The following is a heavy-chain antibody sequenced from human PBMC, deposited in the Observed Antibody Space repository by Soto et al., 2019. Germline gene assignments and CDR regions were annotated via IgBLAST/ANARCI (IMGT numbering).Heavy chain of an antibody. Sequence: SETLSLTCTVSGGSISSYYWSWIRQPPGKGLEWIGYIYYSGSTNYNPSLKSRVTISVDTSKNQFSLKPSSVTAADTAVYYCARGRKLRFLEWSFAFDYWGQGTLVTVSS. CDR1: GGSISSYY. CDR3: ARGRKLRFLEWSFAFDY. V-gene: IGHV4-59*01. D-gene: IGHD3-3*01. J-gene: IGHJ4*02. CDR2: IYYSGST.